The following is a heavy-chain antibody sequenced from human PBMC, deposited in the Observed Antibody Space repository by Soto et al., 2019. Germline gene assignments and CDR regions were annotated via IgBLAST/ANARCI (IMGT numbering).Heavy chain of an antibody. CDR2: ISGSGGST. J-gene: IGHJ4*02. Sequence: GGSLRLSCAASGFTFSSYAMSWVRQAPGKGLEWVSAISGSGGSTYYADSVKGRFTISRDNSKNTLYLQMNSLRAEDTAVYYCAKGSYPNYYDSSGSRYFDYWGQGTLVTVSS. D-gene: IGHD3-22*01. CDR1: GFTFSSYA. CDR3: AKGSYPNYYDSSGSRYFDY. V-gene: IGHV3-23*01.